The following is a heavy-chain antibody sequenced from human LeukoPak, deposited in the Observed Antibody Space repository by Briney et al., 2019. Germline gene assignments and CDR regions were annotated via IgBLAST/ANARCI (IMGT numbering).Heavy chain of an antibody. Sequence: ASVKVSCKASGGTFSSYAISWVRQVPGQGLEWMGGIIPIFGTANYAQKFQGRVTITADESTSTAYMELSSLRSEDTAVYYCAREGPEGNGYWGQGTLVTVSS. CDR2: IIPIFGTA. V-gene: IGHV1-69*13. D-gene: IGHD2-8*01. J-gene: IGHJ4*02. CDR3: AREGPEGNGY. CDR1: GGTFSSYA.